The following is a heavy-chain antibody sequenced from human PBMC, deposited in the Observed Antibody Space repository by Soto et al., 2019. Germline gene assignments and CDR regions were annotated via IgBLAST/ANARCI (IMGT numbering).Heavy chain of an antibody. J-gene: IGHJ5*02. D-gene: IGHD2-15*01. Sequence: QVQLVQSGAEVKKPGASVKVSCKTSGYTFTTYGVSWVRQAPGQGLEWMGWISPYNGNTNYAQRLQGRVTLTTDTSTNTAYMELRSLRSDDTAVYYCAREDGYCSGGNCYSGGWFDPWGQGTLVTVSS. CDR3: AREDGYCSGGNCYSGGWFDP. CDR2: ISPYNGNT. CDR1: GYTFTTYG. V-gene: IGHV1-18*01.